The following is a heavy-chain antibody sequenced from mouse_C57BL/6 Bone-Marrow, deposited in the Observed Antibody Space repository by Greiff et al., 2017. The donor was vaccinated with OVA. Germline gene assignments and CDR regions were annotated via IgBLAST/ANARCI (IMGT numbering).Heavy chain of an antibody. Sequence: QVQLQQPGAELVKPGASVKVSCTASGYTFTSYWMHWVKQRPGQGLEWIGSIHPSDSDTNYNQKFKGKATLTVDKSSSTAYMQLSSLTSEDSAVYYCAINYDAYWGQGTLVTVSA. J-gene: IGHJ3*01. CDR1: GYTFTSYW. CDR3: AINYDAY. D-gene: IGHD2-4*01. CDR2: IHPSDSDT. V-gene: IGHV1-74*01.